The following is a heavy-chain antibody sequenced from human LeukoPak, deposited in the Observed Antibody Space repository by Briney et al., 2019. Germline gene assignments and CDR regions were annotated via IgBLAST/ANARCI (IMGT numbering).Heavy chain of an antibody. CDR1: GFTFSSYA. J-gene: IGHJ3*02. CDR2: ISSNGGST. D-gene: IGHD2-15*01. CDR3: ARDQEGYCSGGSCYSPAFDI. Sequence: GGSLRLSCAASGFTFSSYAMHWVRQAPGKGLEYVSAISSNGGSTYYANSVKGRFTISRDNSKNTLYLQMGSLRAEDMAVYYCARDQEGYCSGGSCYSPAFDIRGQGTMVTVSS. V-gene: IGHV3-64*01.